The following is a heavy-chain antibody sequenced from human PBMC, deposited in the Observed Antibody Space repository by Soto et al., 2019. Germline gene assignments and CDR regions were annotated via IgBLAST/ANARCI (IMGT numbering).Heavy chain of an antibody. CDR2: IYPGDSDS. Sequence: GESLKISCKASGYSFSSYWIAWVRQMPGKGLEWMGIIYPGDSDSRYSPSFEGQVTISVDTSINTAYLQWSYLKASDSAMYFCARQSDYNILTGYWYYFDYWGHGSLVTVSS. V-gene: IGHV5-51*01. CDR3: ARQSDYNILTGYWYYFDY. D-gene: IGHD3-9*01. J-gene: IGHJ4*01. CDR1: GYSFSSYW.